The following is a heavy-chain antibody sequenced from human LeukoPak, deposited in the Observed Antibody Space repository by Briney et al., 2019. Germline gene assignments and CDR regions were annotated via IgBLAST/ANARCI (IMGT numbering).Heavy chain of an antibody. CDR2: NYYSGST. J-gene: IGHJ3*02. D-gene: IGHD2-21*01. V-gene: IGHV4-59*01. CDR3: ARAPPAYCGGDCPSLPADAFDI. Sequence: PSETLSLTCTVSGGSISSYYWSWIRQPPGKGLEWIGYNYYSGSTNYNPSLKSRVTISVDTSKNQFPLKLSSVTAADTAVYYCARAPPAYCGGDCPSLPADAFDIWGQGTMVTVSS. CDR1: GGSISSYY.